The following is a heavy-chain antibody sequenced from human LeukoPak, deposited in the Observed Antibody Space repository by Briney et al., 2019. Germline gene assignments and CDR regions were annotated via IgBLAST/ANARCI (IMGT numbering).Heavy chain of an antibody. Sequence: SQTLSLTCTVSGGSISSGDYYWSWIRQPPGKGLEWIGYIYYSGSTYYNPSLKSRVTISVDTSKNQFSLKLSSVTAADTAVYYCARGGYCSGGSCYPLNWFDPWGQGTLVTVSS. CDR3: ARGGYCSGGSCYPLNWFDP. J-gene: IGHJ5*02. V-gene: IGHV4-30-4*01. CDR2: IYYSGST. D-gene: IGHD2-15*01. CDR1: GGSISSGDYY.